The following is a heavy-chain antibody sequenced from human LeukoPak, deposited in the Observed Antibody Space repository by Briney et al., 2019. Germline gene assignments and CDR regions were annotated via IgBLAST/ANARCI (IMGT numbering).Heavy chain of an antibody. CDR1: GLIFSSYA. CDR3: AKDFIVRIAVAGMSTYFQH. CDR2: ISGSGGST. V-gene: IGHV3-23*01. J-gene: IGHJ1*01. Sequence: GGSLRLSCAASGLIFSSYAMSWVRQAPGKGLEWVSAISGSGGSTYYADSVKGRFTISRDNSKNALYLQMNILRAEDTAVYYCAKDFIVRIAVAGMSTYFQHWGQGTLVTVSS. D-gene: IGHD6-19*01.